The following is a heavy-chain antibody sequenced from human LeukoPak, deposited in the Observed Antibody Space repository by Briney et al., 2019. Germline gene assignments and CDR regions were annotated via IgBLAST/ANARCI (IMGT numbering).Heavy chain of an antibody. D-gene: IGHD3/OR15-3a*01. CDR2: INPNSGGT. J-gene: IGHJ6*02. CDR3: ARGSPTHGLDCYYYYGMDV. Sequence: ASVKVSCKASGYTFTGYYMHWVRQAPGQGLEWMGWINPNSGGTNYAQKFQGRVTMTRDTSISTAYMELSRLRSDDTAVYYCARGSPTHGLDCYYYYGMDVWGQGTTVTVSS. CDR1: GYTFTGYY. V-gene: IGHV1-2*02.